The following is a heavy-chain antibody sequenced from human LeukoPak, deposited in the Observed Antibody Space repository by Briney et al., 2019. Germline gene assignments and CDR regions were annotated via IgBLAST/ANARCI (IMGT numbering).Heavy chain of an antibody. CDR1: GFTFSSYA. CDR2: VSGSGGNT. D-gene: IGHD6-13*01. CDR3: VRESPVAAVGRSWFDP. J-gene: IGHJ5*02. Sequence: GGSLRLSCAASGFTFSSYAMSWVRQAPGEGLEWVSTVSGSGGNTYYVDSVKGRFTISRDNTKNTLYLQMNSLRAEDTAVYYCVRESPVAAVGRSWFDPWGQGTLVTASS. V-gene: IGHV3-23*01.